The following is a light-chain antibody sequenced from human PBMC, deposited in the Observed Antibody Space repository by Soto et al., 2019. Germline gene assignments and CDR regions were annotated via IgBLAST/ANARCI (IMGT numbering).Light chain of an antibody. J-gene: IGKJ5*01. CDR1: QGISSY. Sequence: DIQMTQSPSTLSASVGDRVTITCRASQGISSYLAWYQQKPGKAPKLLIYAASTLQSGVPSRFTGSGSGTDFTLTVNSLQAEDFATYYCQQGYSSPATFGQGTRLEIK. CDR2: AAS. V-gene: IGKV1-39*01. CDR3: QQGYSSPAT.